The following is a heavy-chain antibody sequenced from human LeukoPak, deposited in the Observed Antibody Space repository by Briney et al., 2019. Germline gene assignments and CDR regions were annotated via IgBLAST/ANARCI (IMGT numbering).Heavy chain of an antibody. J-gene: IGHJ4*02. CDR2: IIPMFGTA. CDR3: ARVDSSGYYSGP. CDR1: GGTFSSYA. D-gene: IGHD3-22*01. Sequence: SVKVSCKASGGTFSSYAIRWVRQAPGQGLEWMGGIIPMFGTANYAQKFQGRVTITADESTSTAYMELSSLRSEDTAVYYCARVDSSGYYSGPWGQGTLVTVSS. V-gene: IGHV1-69*01.